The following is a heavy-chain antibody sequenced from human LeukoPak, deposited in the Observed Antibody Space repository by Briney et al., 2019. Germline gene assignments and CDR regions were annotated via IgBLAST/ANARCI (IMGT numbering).Heavy chain of an antibody. V-gene: IGHV3-23*01. D-gene: IGHD4-17*01. Sequence: GGSLRLSCAASGFTFSSYAMSWVRQAPGKGLEWVSAISGSGGSTYYADSVKGRFTISRGNSKNTLYLQMNSLRAEDTAVYYCAKDPDDYGDLDPFDYWGQGTLVTVSS. CDR3: AKDPDDYGDLDPFDY. CDR2: ISGSGGST. CDR1: GFTFSSYA. J-gene: IGHJ4*02.